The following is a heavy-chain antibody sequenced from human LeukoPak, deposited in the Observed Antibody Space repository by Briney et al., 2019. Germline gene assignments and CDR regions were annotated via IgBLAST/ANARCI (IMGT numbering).Heavy chain of an antibody. CDR2: INNDGTTT. D-gene: IGHD3-10*01. Sequence: GGSLRLSCAASGFTFSGAWMHWVRQAPGKGLVWVSRINNDGTTTMYADSVKGRFTLSRDNAKNTLYLQMNSLRAEDTAVYYCARVSGPGMNEYFHLWGQGTLVAVSS. CDR1: GFTFSGAW. CDR3: ARVSGPGMNEYFHL. V-gene: IGHV3-74*03. J-gene: IGHJ1*01.